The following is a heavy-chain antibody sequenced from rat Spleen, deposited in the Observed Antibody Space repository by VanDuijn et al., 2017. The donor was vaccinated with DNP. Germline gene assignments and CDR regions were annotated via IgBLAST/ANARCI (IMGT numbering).Heavy chain of an antibody. Sequence: EVQLVASGGGLVQPGRSLKLSCAASGFTFSAYYMAWVRQAPKKGLEWVATISYDGSSTYYRDSVKGRFTISRDNAKSTLYLQMDSPRSEDTATYYCTTTRVSSYFDYWGQGVMVTVSS. CDR1: GFTFSAYY. J-gene: IGHJ2*01. CDR2: ISYDGSST. V-gene: IGHV5-7*01. CDR3: TTTRVSSYFDY. D-gene: IGHD1-4*01.